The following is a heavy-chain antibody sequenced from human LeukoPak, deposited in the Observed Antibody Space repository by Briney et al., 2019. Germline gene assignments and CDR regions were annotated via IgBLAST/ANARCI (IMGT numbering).Heavy chain of an antibody. V-gene: IGHV3-53*01. CDR1: GFTVSSNY. CDR2: IYSGGST. J-gene: IGHJ6*01. Sequence: GGSLRLSCAASGFTVSSNYMSWVRQAPGKGLEWVSVIYSGGSTYYADSVKGRFTISRDNSKNTLYLQMNSLRAEDTAVYYCAREDRWGSYYYYYGMDVWGQAGTVTLSS. D-gene: IGHD3-16*01. CDR3: AREDRWGSYYYYYGMDV.